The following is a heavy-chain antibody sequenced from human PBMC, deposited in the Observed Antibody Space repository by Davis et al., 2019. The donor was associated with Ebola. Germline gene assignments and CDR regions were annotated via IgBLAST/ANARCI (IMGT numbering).Heavy chain of an antibody. D-gene: IGHD3-10*01. J-gene: IGHJ4*02. CDR3: AKDRGYSSGSGTYPVF. Sequence: GESLKISCAASGFTFSSYAMSWVRQAPGKGLEWVSAISGSGGSTYYADSVKGRFTISRDNSKNTLYLQINSLGSEDTAVYYCAKDRGYSSGSGTYPVFWGQGTLVTVSS. CDR2: ISGSGGST. CDR1: GFTFSSYA. V-gene: IGHV3-23*01.